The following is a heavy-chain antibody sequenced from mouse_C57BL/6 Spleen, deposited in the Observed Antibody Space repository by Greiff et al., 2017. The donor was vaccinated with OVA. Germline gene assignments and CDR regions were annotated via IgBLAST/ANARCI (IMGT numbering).Heavy chain of an antibody. V-gene: IGHV1-69*01. D-gene: IGHD1-3*01. J-gene: IGHJ4*01. Sequence: QVQLKQPGAELVMPGASVKLSCKASGYTFTSYWMHWVKQRPGQGLEWIGEIDPSDSYTNYNQKFKGKSTVTVDKSSSTAYMQLSSLTSEDSAVYSCASSSGHPSDACVDYWGQGTSVTVSS. CDR2: IDPSDSYT. CDR1: GYTFTSYW. CDR3: ASSSGHPSDACVDY.